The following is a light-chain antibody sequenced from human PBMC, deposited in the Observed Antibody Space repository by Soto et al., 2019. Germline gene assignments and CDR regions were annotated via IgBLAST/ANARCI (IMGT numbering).Light chain of an antibody. CDR1: QSVSSNY. CDR3: QQFGSSSFT. Sequence: EIVLTQSPGTLSLSPGERATLSCRASQSVSSNYLAWYQQKPGQAPRHLIYGASTRATGIPDRFSGSGSGTDFTLTISTLEPDDFAVYYCQQFGSSSFTFGPGTKVDIK. V-gene: IGKV3-20*01. J-gene: IGKJ3*01. CDR2: GAS.